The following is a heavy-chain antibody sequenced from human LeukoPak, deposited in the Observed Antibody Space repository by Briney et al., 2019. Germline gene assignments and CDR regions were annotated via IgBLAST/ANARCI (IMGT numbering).Heavy chain of an antibody. CDR1: GFTLTNFA. CDR3: AKVMIGGFDY. V-gene: IGHV3-23*01. CDR2: LGGSGVST. Sequence: GGSLRLSCAPSGFTLTNFAISWAPQAPGRGLGGVSFLGGSGVSTYYADSVKGRFTIARDNSKNTVYLQMNSLRAEDTAVYYCAKVMIGGFDYWGQGTLVTVSS. J-gene: IGHJ4*02. D-gene: IGHD3-22*01.